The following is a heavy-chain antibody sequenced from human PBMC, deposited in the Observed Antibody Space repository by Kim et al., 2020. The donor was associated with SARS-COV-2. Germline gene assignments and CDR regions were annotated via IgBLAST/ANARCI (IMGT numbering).Heavy chain of an antibody. J-gene: IGHJ6*03. D-gene: IGHD6-13*01. V-gene: IGHV3-30*01. CDR3: ASSRWSYYYYYMDV. Sequence: ADSLKGRFTISRDNSKNTLYLQMNSLRAEDTAVYYCASSRWSYYYYYMDVWGKGTTVTVSS.